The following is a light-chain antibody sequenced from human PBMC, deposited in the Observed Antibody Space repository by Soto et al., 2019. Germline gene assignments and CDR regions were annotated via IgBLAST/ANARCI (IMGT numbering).Light chain of an antibody. Sequence: QSVLTQPASVSGSPGQSITISCTGTSGDVGNYNLVSWYQQHPGKAPKLMIYEVNKWPSGVSNRFSGSKSGNTAPLTISGLQAEDEADYYCCSYVGSSTSYVFGTGTKVTVL. CDR1: SGDVGNYNL. J-gene: IGLJ1*01. CDR2: EVN. CDR3: CSYVGSSTSYV. V-gene: IGLV2-23*02.